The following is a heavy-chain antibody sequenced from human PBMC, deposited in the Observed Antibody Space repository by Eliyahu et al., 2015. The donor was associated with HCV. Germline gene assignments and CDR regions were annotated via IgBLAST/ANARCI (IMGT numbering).Heavy chain of an antibody. CDR3: ARGVDYYYYYYGMDV. CDR1: GFTVSSNY. J-gene: IGHJ6*02. V-gene: IGHV3-53*01. CDR2: IYSGGST. Sequence: EVQLVESGGGLIQPGGSLRLSCAASGFTVSSNYMSWVRQAPGKGLEWVSVIYSGGSTYYADSVKGRFTISRDNSKNTLYLQMNSLRAEDTAVYYCARGVDYYYYYYGMDVWGQGTTVTVSS. D-gene: IGHD2-15*01.